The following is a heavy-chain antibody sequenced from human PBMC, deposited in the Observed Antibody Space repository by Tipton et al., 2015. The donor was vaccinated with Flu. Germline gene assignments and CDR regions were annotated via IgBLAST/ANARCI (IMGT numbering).Heavy chain of an antibody. Sequence: QLVQSGAEVKKPGTSVKVSCRASGYTFTNFGISWVRQAPGQGLEWMGWINAYSGNADYGQKVKGRVTMTTDTSTRTAYMELRSLRFDDTAVYYCARRMGDSSGALWDSWGQGTPVTVSS. D-gene: IGHD3-22*01. CDR1: GYTFTNFG. CDR2: INAYSGNA. CDR3: ARRMGDSSGALWDS. V-gene: IGHV1-18*01. J-gene: IGHJ4*02.